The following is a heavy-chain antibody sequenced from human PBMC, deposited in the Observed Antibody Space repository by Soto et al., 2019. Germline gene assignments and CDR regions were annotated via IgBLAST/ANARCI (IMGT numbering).Heavy chain of an antibody. CDR3: AHRGGYCSGGSCYSLTDY. Sequence: GPTLRNPTQTLTVTCTFSGFSLSTSGVGVGWIRQPPGKALEWLALIYRNDDKRYSPSLKSRLTITKDTSKNQVVLTMTNMDPVDTATYYCAHRGGYCSGGSCYSLTDYWGQGTLVTVSS. CDR2: IYRNDDK. D-gene: IGHD2-15*01. V-gene: IGHV2-5*01. J-gene: IGHJ4*02. CDR1: GFSLSTSGVG.